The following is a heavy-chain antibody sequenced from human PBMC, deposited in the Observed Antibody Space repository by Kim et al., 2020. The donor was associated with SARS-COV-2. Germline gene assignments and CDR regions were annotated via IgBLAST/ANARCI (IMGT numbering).Heavy chain of an antibody. Sequence: GGSLRLSCAASGFTFSTYYMTWVRQAPGKGLEWVANIKQDGSEKEYVDSVKGRFTISRDNAKNSLYLQMNSLRAEDTAVYYCAGGMGWLVEDWGQGTLV. D-gene: IGHD6-19*01. V-gene: IGHV3-7*01. CDR1: GFTFSTYY. J-gene: IGHJ4*02. CDR3: AGGMGWLVED. CDR2: IKQDGSEK.